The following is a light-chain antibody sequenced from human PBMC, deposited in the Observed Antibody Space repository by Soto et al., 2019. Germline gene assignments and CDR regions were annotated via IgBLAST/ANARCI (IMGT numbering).Light chain of an antibody. V-gene: IGLV1-44*01. CDR2: TDY. Sequence: QSVLTQPPSASGTPGQRVIISCSGSNSNIGTYTVNWYQQLPGTAPKLLIYTDYQRPSGVPDRFSGSRSGTSASLAISGLQSEDEADYYCNSYTASSTGVFGTGTKLTVL. CDR3: NSYTASSTGV. CDR1: NSNIGTYT. J-gene: IGLJ1*01.